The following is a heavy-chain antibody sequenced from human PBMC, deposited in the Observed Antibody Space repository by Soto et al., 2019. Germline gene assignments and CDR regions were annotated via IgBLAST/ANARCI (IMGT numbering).Heavy chain of an antibody. CDR3: ARDKSYNYYDSSGYYYSYYGMDV. CDR1: GGTFSSYA. D-gene: IGHD3-22*01. CDR2: IIPIFGTA. J-gene: IGHJ6*02. V-gene: IGHV1-69*13. Sequence: SVKVSCKASGGTFSSYAISWVRRAPGQGLEWMGGIIPIFGTANYAQKFQGRVTITADESTSTAYMELSSLRSEDTAVYYCARDKSYNYYDSSGYYYSYYGMDVWGQGTTVTVS.